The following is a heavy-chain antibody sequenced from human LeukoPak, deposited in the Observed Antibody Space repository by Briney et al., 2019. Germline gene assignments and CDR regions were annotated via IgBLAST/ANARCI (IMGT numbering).Heavy chain of an antibody. CDR2: IYAGGST. Sequence: GGSLRLSCAAPGFTVSSNYMSWVRQAPGKGLEWVSVIYAGGSTYYADSVKGRFTISRDNSKNTLYLQMSSLRAEDTAVYYCARGFCSGGSCYDFDYWGQGTLVTVSS. D-gene: IGHD2-15*01. CDR1: GFTVSSNY. CDR3: ARGFCSGGSCYDFDY. V-gene: IGHV3-53*01. J-gene: IGHJ4*02.